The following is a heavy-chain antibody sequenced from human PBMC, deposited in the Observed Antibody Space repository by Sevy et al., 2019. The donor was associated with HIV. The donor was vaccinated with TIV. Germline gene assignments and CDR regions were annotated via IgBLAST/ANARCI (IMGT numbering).Heavy chain of an antibody. V-gene: IGHV3-23*01. CDR2: ISGSGGST. D-gene: IGHD2-15*01. Sequence: GGCLRLSCAASGFTFSSYAMSWVRQAPGKGLEWVSAISGSGGSTYYADSVKGRFTISRDNSKNTLYLQMNSLRAEDTAVYYCAKDSQGVVAPLFDYWGQGTLVTVSS. J-gene: IGHJ4*02. CDR1: GFTFSSYA. CDR3: AKDSQGVVAPLFDY.